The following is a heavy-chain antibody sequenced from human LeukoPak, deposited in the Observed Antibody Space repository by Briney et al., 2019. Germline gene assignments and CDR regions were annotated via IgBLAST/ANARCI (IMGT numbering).Heavy chain of an antibody. CDR2: ISYDGSNK. CDR3: AKSAKGSYCGGDCYLDY. Sequence: PGGSLRLSCAASGFTFSSYAMHWVRQAPGKGLEWVAVISYDGSNKYYADSVKGRFTISRDNSKNTLYLQMNSLRAEDTAVYYCAKSAKGSYCGGDCYLDYWGQGTLVTVSS. V-gene: IGHV3-30*04. CDR1: GFTFSSYA. D-gene: IGHD2-21*02. J-gene: IGHJ4*02.